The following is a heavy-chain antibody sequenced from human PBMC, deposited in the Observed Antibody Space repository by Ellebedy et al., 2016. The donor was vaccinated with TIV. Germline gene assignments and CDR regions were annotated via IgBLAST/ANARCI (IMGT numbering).Heavy chain of an antibody. D-gene: IGHD3-16*01. CDR1: GFPFNAYA. V-gene: IGHV3-23*01. J-gene: IGHJ4*02. CDR2: IGSSGSPT. CDR3: ARGGGGFDILDS. Sequence: GESLKISCEVSGFPFNAYALSWVRQAPGKGLEWVSTIGSSGSPTYYAESVTGRFTISRDRSKSTLFLQMTRLKADDTAVYFCARGGGGFDILDSWGQGTLVTVSS.